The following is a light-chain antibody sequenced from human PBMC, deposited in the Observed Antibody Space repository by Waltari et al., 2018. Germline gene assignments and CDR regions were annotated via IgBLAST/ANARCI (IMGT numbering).Light chain of an antibody. V-gene: IGKV3-11*01. CDR2: DAS. Sequence: EVVLTQSPATLSLSPGERAPLSCRASQSVSIYLAWYQQKPGQAPRLLIYDASNRATGIPARFSGSGSGTDFTLTINSLEPEDFAVYYCQQRSIWPPLTFGGGTKVEIK. CDR3: QQRSIWPPLT. CDR1: QSVSIY. J-gene: IGKJ4*01.